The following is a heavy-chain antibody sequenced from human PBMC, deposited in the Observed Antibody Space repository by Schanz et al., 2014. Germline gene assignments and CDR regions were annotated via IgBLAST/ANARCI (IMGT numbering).Heavy chain of an antibody. Sequence: QVQLQESGPGLVKPSQTLSLTCTVSGGSISSGGYYWSWIRQHPGNGLEWIGYIYYSGSTYYNPSLKRRVTISVDTSKNPFSLKLSSVTAADTAVYYCAREPLSGYCTNTSCYTLSDWFDPWGQGTLVTVSS. J-gene: IGHJ5*02. D-gene: IGHD2-8*01. V-gene: IGHV4-31*03. CDR3: AREPLSGYCTNTSCYTLSDWFDP. CDR2: IYYSGST. CDR1: GGSISSGGYY.